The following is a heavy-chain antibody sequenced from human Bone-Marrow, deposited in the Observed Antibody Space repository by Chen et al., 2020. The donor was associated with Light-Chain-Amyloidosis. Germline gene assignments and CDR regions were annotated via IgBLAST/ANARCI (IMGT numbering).Heavy chain of an antibody. J-gene: IGHJ3*02. Sequence: EVHLVESGGGLVKPGGSLRLSCAGSNFTFDVYTMNWVRLTPGKGLEWVSAISSSSRSTYYADSVRGRFTTSRDNADNSLXXXXDDLRVEDTGVYFCAKEMGIHNGAFDIWGRGTVVTVSS. CDR2: ISSSSRST. D-gene: IGHD2-8*01. V-gene: IGHV3-21*01. CDR3: AKEMGIHNGAFDI. CDR1: NFTFDVYT.